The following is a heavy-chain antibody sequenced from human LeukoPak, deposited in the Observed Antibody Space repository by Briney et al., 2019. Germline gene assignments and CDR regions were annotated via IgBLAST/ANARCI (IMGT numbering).Heavy chain of an antibody. CDR1: GFTFSGYW. D-gene: IGHD6-13*01. Sequence: QSGGSLRLSCAASGFTFSGYWMSWVRQAPGKGLEWVANIKQDGSAKCYVDSVKGRFTISRDNAKNSLFLQMGSLRVEDTAVDYCARESTAGYNSSWYGFRNWGQGTLVSVSS. CDR3: ARESTAGYNSSWYGFRN. V-gene: IGHV3-7*01. CDR2: IKQDGSAK. J-gene: IGHJ1*01.